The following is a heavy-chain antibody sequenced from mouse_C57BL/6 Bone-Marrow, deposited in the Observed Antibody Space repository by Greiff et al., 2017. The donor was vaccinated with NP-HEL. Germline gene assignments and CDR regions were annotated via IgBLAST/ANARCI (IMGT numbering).Heavy chain of an antibody. CDR1: GYTFTSYW. Sequence: QVQLQQPGAELVMPGASVKLSCKASGYTFTSYWMHWVKQRPGQGLEWIGEIDPSDSYTNYNQKFKGKATLTVDKSSSTAYMQLSSLTSEDSAVYYCAPLYDGYWFAYWGQGTLVTVSA. V-gene: IGHV1-69*01. D-gene: IGHD2-3*01. J-gene: IGHJ3*01. CDR2: IDPSDSYT. CDR3: APLYDGYWFAY.